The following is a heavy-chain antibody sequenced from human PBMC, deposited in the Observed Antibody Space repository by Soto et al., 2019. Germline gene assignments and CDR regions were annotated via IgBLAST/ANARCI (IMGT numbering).Heavy chain of an antibody. CDR3: ARDTRLDFYGSGSYSPAFEY. Sequence: EVQLVESGGGSVQPGGSLRLSCAASGFTFSRYWMSWVRQGPGKGLEWVANIKQDGSAKWFVDSVKGRFTISRDNAQNSRYLQMNSLRAEDTAVYFCARDTRLDFYGSGSYSPAFEYWGQGALVTVSS. D-gene: IGHD3-10*01. CDR2: IKQDGSAK. J-gene: IGHJ4*02. CDR1: GFTFSRYW. V-gene: IGHV3-7*04.